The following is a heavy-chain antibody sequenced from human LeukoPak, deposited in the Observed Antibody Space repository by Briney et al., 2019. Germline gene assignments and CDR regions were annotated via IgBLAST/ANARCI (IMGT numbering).Heavy chain of an antibody. CDR3: ARDFAGDRDY. Sequence: GGSLRLSCAASGFIFGNCWMHWVRQAPGKGLVWVARINPNGITTTYTDSVKGRFTISRDNAKNTLYLQMNSLRAEDTAVYYCARDFAGDRDYWGQGTLVTVSS. J-gene: IGHJ4*02. V-gene: IGHV3-74*01. CDR2: INPNGITT. CDR1: GFIFGNCW. D-gene: IGHD4-17*01.